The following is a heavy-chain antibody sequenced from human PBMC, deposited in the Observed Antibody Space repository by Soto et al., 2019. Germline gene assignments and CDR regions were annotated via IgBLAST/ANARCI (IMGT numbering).Heavy chain of an antibody. D-gene: IGHD3-22*01. CDR1: GGTFSSYT. CDR2: IIPILGIA. J-gene: IGHJ4*02. CDR3: AKPIVVVITTLYDY. V-gene: IGHV1-69*02. Sequence: SVKVSCKASGGTFSSYTISWLRQSHGQGLEWMGRIIPILGIANYAQKFQGRVTITADKSTSTAYMELSSLRAEDTAVYYCAKPIVVVITTLYDYWGQGALVTVSS.